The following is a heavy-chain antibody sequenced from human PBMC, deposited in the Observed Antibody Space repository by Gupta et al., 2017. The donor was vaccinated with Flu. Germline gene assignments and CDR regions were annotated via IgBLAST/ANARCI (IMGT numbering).Heavy chain of an antibody. Sequence: ACGWVRQAPGQGLELMGGIIPVFGTTNYAQKFQGRLTITADESTSTASMELSRLRSEDTAVYYCAKSPPNRYNWNPYYFDSWGQGTLITVSS. CDR3: AKSPPNRYNWNPYYFDS. D-gene: IGHD1-20*01. CDR1: A. J-gene: IGHJ4*02. CDR2: IIPVFGTT. V-gene: IGHV1-69*01.